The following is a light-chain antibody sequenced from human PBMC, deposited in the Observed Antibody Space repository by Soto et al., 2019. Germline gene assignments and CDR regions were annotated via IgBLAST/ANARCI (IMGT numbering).Light chain of an antibody. Sequence: EIVLTQSPATLSLSPGERATLSCRASQSVSSYLAWYQQKPGQAPRLLIYGASTRATGVPARFSGSGSGTEFTLTISNLQSEDFAVYHCQQYDKWPRTFGQGTKVEI. J-gene: IGKJ1*01. CDR2: GAS. CDR3: QQYDKWPRT. V-gene: IGKV3-15*01. CDR1: QSVSSY.